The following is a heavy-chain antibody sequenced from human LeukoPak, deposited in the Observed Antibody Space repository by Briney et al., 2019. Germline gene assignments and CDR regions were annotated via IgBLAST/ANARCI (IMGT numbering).Heavy chain of an antibody. D-gene: IGHD2-2*01. V-gene: IGHV1-2*04. Sequence: GASVKVSCKASGYTFTGYYMHWVRQAPGQGLEWMGWINPNSGGTNYAQKFQGWVTMTRDTSISTAYTELSRLRSDDTAVYYCARDHLVGVSSTSGNGVYWGQGTLVTVSS. CDR2: INPNSGGT. J-gene: IGHJ4*02. CDR3: ARDHLVGVSSTSGNGVY. CDR1: GYTFTGYY.